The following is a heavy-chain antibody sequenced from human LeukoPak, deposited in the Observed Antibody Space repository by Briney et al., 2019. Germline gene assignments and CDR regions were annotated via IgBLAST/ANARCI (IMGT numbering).Heavy chain of an antibody. CDR1: GGSISSGVYY. CDR2: IYHSGST. Sequence: SQTLSLTCTVSGGSISSGVYYWNWIRQHPGKGLEWIGYIYHSGSTYYNPSLKSRVTISVDRSKNQFSLKLSSVTAADTAVYYCARTYSSSSPDYWGQGTLVTVSS. J-gene: IGHJ4*02. CDR3: ARTYSSSSPDY. D-gene: IGHD6-6*01. V-gene: IGHV4-31*03.